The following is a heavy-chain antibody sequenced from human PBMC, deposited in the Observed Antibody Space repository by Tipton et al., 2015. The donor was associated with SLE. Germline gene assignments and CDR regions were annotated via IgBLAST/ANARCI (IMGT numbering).Heavy chain of an antibody. J-gene: IGHJ5*02. CDR3: ARMPYYYDSSAPGWFDP. V-gene: IGHV5-51*01. CDR2: IYPADSDT. CDR1: GYSFATYW. Sequence: QLVQSGEEVKKPGESLKISCKGSGYSFATYWIGWVRQIPGKGLEWMGIIYPADSDTRYSPSFQGQVTISVDRSIDTAYLQWRSLKASDTAMYYCARMPYYYDSSAPGWFDPWGQGTLVTVSS. D-gene: IGHD3-22*01.